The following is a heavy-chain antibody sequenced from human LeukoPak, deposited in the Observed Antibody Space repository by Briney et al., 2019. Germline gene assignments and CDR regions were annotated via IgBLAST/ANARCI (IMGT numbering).Heavy chain of an antibody. CDR1: GFTFSSYA. CDR3: AKDSLLCSSTSCDAWYFDL. J-gene: IGHJ2*01. CDR2: ISGSGGST. D-gene: IGHD2-2*01. V-gene: IGHV3-23*01. Sequence: GGSLRLSCAASGFTFSSYAMSWVRQAPGKGLEWVSAISGSGGSTYYADSVKGGFTISRDNSKNTLYLQMNSLRAEDTPVYYCAKDSLLCSSTSCDAWYFDLWGRGTLVTVSS.